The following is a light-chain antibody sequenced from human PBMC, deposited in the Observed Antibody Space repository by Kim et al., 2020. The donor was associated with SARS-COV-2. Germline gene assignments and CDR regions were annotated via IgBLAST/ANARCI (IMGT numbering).Light chain of an antibody. CDR3: GADHGSGSNFVLWV. J-gene: IGLJ2*01. Sequence: QLVLTQSPSASASLGASVTLTCTLSSGYSNYKVDWYQQRPGKGPRFVMRVGTGGIVGSKGDGIPDRFSVLGSGLNRYLTIKNIQEEDESDYHCGADHGSGSNFVLWVFGGGTQLTVL. CDR2: VGTGGIVG. V-gene: IGLV9-49*01. CDR1: SGYSNYK.